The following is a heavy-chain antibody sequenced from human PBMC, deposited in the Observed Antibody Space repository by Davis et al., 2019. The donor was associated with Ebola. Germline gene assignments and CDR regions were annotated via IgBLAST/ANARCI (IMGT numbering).Heavy chain of an antibody. CDR3: TTPGGQDSGYDVFDI. Sequence: ASVKVSCKASGDTFISYAISWVRQAPGQGLEWMGMINPNDGRTIYAQKFQGRVTVTRDTSTTTVYMDLSSLRSEDTALYYCTTPGGQDSGYDVFDIWGQGTMVTVSS. J-gene: IGHJ3*02. D-gene: IGHD5-12*01. V-gene: IGHV1-46*03. CDR1: GDTFISYA. CDR2: INPNDGRT.